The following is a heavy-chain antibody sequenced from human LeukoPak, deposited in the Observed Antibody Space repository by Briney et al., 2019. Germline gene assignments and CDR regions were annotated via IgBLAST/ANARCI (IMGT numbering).Heavy chain of an antibody. Sequence: GASVKVSCKASGYTFTDYYMHWVRQAPGQGLEWMGWINPNSGGTNYAQKFQGRVTMTRDTSISTAYMELSRLRSDDTAVFYCARNTYYYDSSAGTFDFWGQGTLVTVSS. D-gene: IGHD3-22*01. CDR3: ARNTYYYDSSAGTFDF. J-gene: IGHJ4*02. CDR2: INPNSGGT. CDR1: GYTFTDYY. V-gene: IGHV1-2*02.